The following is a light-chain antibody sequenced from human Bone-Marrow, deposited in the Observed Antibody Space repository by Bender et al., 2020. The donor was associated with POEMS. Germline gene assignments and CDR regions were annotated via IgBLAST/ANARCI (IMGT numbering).Light chain of an antibody. CDR3: QVWDTYTVV. V-gene: IGLV3-1*01. CDR1: KLGDKY. J-gene: IGLJ2*01. Sequence: SYELTQPPSVSVSPGQTASITCSGDKLGDKYACWYQQRPGQSPVMVIYQDNKRPSGIPERFSGSNSGDTATLTISGTQAMDEADYYCQVWDTYTVVFGGGTKLTVL. CDR2: QDN.